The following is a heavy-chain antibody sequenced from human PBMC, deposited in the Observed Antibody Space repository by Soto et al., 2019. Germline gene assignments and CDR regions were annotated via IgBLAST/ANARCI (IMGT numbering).Heavy chain of an antibody. CDR2: IYYSGST. D-gene: IGHD4-17*01. CDR1: GGSISSGGYY. CDR3: ARHYGGNSAPYYYYYGMDV. Sequence: PSETLSLTCTVSGGSISSGGYYWSWIRQHPGKGLEWIGYIYYSGSTYYNPSLKSRVTISVDTSKNQNSLKLSSVTAADTAVYYCARHYGGNSAPYYYYYGMDVWGQGTTVTVSS. V-gene: IGHV4-31*03. J-gene: IGHJ6*02.